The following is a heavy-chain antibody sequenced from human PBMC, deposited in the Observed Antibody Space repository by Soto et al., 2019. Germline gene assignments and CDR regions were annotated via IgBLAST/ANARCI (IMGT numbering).Heavy chain of an antibody. Sequence: QVQLVQSGAEVKKPGASVKVSCKASGYTFTSYGISWVRQAPGQGLEWMGWISAYHGNTNCAQTIPGRVPMTTDTSTSTAYMELRSLRSDDTAVYYCARVMKPHYYYYYMDVWGKGTTVTVSS. J-gene: IGHJ6*03. D-gene: IGHD3-16*01. V-gene: IGHV1-18*01. CDR3: ARVMKPHYYYYYMDV. CDR2: ISAYHGNT. CDR1: GYTFTSYG.